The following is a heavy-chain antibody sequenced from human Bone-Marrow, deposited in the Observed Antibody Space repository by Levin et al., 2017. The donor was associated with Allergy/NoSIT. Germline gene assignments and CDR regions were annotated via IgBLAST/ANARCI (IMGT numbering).Heavy chain of an antibody. CDR1: GFTFSDYY. CDR2: ISSSGRTI. CDR3: VRYYYDSSGYPPDSDY. V-gene: IGHV3-11*01. J-gene: IGHJ4*02. D-gene: IGHD3-22*01. Sequence: LSLTCAASGFTFSDYYMSWIRQAPGRGLEWVSYISSSGRTIYYADSVKGRFTISRDNAKNSLFLQMNSLRAEDTAVYYCVRYYYDSSGYPPDSDYWGQGTPVTVSS.